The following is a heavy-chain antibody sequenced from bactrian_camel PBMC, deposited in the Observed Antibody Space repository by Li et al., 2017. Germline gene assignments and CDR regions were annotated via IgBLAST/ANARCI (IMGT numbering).Heavy chain of an antibody. CDR1: GVPFDDSN. V-gene: IGHV3S55*01. CDR3: AADWCTVAGFRPDFGY. D-gene: IGHD5*01. CDR2: ISDGATT. J-gene: IGHJ6*01. Sequence: HVQLVESGGGSVHTGDSLRLSCTVSGVPFDDSNMNWYRQANGGECELLSSISDGATTYYADKVKGRFTISKDNAKDTLYLQMNDLQPEDTAMYYCAADWCTVAGFRPDFGYEGQGTQVTVS.